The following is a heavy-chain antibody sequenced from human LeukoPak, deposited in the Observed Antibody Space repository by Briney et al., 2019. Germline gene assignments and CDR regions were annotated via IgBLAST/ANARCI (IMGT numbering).Heavy chain of an antibody. D-gene: IGHD2-8*01. CDR1: RVTFSTYW. J-gene: IGHJ4*02. Sequence: GGSLRLSCATSRVTFSTYWMHWVRQAPGKGLVWVSRINSDGSSTSYADSVKGRFTISRDNAKNTVYLQMNSLRAEDTAVYYCATSRTFDYWGQGTLVTVSS. V-gene: IGHV3-74*01. CDR2: INSDGSST. CDR3: ATSRTFDY.